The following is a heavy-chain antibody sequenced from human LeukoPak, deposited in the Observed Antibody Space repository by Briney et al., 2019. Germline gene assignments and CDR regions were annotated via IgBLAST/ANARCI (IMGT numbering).Heavy chain of an antibody. CDR2: IYYTGRT. Sequence: SETLSLTCTVSGGSISSSSYYWGWIRQPPGKGLEWIGYIYYTGRTNYNPSLKSRVTMSVDTSKNRFSLKLSSVTAADTAVYYCAREGASAARLPYKYYYYMDVWGKGTTVTVSS. J-gene: IGHJ6*03. CDR1: GGSISSSSYY. V-gene: IGHV4-61*01. CDR3: AREGASAARLPYKYYYYMDV. D-gene: IGHD6-6*01.